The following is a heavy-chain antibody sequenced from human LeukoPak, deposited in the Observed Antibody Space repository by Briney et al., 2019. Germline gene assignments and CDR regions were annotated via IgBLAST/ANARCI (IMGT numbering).Heavy chain of an antibody. CDR2: IIPIFGTA. Sequence: SVKVSCKASGGTFSSYAISWVRQAPAQGLEWMGGIIPIFGTANYAQKFQGRVTITADESTSTAYMELSSLRSEDTAVYYCARVPPHVLRYFDGYYFDYWGQGTLVTVSS. CDR1: GGTFSSYA. CDR3: ARVPPHVLRYFDGYYFDY. D-gene: IGHD3-9*01. V-gene: IGHV1-69*01. J-gene: IGHJ4*02.